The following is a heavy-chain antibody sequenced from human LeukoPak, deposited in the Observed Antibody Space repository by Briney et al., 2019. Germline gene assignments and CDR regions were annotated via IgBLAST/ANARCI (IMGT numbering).Heavy chain of an antibody. CDR1: GGSIGSSSYY. CDR3: ARDSGTTGEVKFDP. V-gene: IGHV4-39*07. CDR2: IYGTVTT. Sequence: SETLSLTCTVSGGSIGSSSYYWGWIRQPPGKGLEGIGSIYGTVTTYNPSLVGRVTLSVDTSNNHFSLKLRSVTAADTAIYYCARDSGTTGEVKFDPWGQGTLVTVSS. D-gene: IGHD3-10*01. J-gene: IGHJ5*02.